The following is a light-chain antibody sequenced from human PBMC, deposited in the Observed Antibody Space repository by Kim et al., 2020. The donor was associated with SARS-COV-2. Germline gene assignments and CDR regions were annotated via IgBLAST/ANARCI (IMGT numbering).Light chain of an antibody. CDR1: SSDGGSYNR. CDR3: SSYTSSSTWV. V-gene: IGLV2-18*02. Sequence: GQSVTISCTGTSSDGGSYNRVSWYQQTPGTAPKVMIYEVSNRPSGVPDRFSGSRSGNTASLSISGLQAEDEADYYCSSYTSSSTWVFGGGTQLTVL. CDR2: EVS. J-gene: IGLJ3*02.